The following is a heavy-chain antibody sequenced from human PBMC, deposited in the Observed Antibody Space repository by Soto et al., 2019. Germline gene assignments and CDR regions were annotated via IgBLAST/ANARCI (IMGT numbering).Heavy chain of an antibody. CDR1: GYTFTSYA. D-gene: IGHD6-19*01. CDR3: ARVSRGWYESYFDY. Sequence: ASVKVSCRASGYTFTSYAMHWVRQAPGQRLEWMGWINAGNGNTKYSQKFQGRVTITRETSASTAYMELSSLRSEDTAVYYCARVSRGWYESYFDYLGQATLVTVCS. J-gene: IGHJ4*02. CDR2: INAGNGNT. V-gene: IGHV1-3*01.